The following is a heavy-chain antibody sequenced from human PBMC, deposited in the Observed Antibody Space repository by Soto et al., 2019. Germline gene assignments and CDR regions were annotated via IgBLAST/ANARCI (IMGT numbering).Heavy chain of an antibody. CDR2: ISYDGSNK. V-gene: IGHV3-30*18. CDR3: AKEYSPVPAAIYRIDV. J-gene: IGHJ6*02. Sequence: LSLSCAASGFTFSSYGMHWVRQAPGNGLEGVAVISYDGSNKYYADSVKGRFTISRDNSKNTLYLQMNSLRAEDTAVYYCAKEYSPVPAAIYRIDVWGQGTTVTVSS. D-gene: IGHD2-2*01. CDR1: GFTFSSYG.